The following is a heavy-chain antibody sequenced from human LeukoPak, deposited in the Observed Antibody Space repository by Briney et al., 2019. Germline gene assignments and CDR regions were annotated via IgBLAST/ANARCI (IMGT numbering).Heavy chain of an antibody. D-gene: IGHD1-26*01. V-gene: IGHV4-34*01. CDR1: GESFVGYY. CDR2: IYYSGST. Sequence: SETLSLTCAVYGESFVGYYWTWIRQPPGKGLEWIGSIYYSGSTYYNPSLKSRVTISVDTSKNQFSLKLSSVTAADTAVYYCARDRIVGAAEGDYWGQGTLVTVSS. CDR3: ARDRIVGAAEGDY. J-gene: IGHJ4*02.